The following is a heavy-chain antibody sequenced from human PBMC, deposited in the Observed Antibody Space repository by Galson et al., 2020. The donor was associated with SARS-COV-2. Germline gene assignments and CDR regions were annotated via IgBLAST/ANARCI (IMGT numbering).Heavy chain of an antibody. CDR1: GGSFSGYY. CDR3: ARSRSFDWLLRYTRGAFDI. Sequence: SETLSLTCAVYGGSFSGYYWSWIRQPPGKGLEWIGEINHSGSTNYNPSLKSRVTISVDTSKNQFSLKLSSVTAADTAVYYCARSRSFDWLLRYTRGAFDIWGQGTMVTVS. D-gene: IGHD3-9*01. V-gene: IGHV4-34*01. J-gene: IGHJ3*02. CDR2: INHSGST.